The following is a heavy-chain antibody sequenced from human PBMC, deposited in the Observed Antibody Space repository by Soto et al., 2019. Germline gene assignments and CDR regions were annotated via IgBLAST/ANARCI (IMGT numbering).Heavy chain of an antibody. CDR1: GYTFTSYG. CDR2: ISAYNGDT. V-gene: IGHV1-18*01. CDR3: ASDQGAGQYGMDV. Sequence: QVQLVQSGAEVKKPGASVKVSCKASGYTFTSYGVSWVRQAPGQGLEWMGWISAYNGDTNYAQKVQGRATMTTDTSTSTAYMERRSLRSEDTAVYYCASDQGAGQYGMDVWGHGTKVTVSS. J-gene: IGHJ6*02. D-gene: IGHD4-4*01.